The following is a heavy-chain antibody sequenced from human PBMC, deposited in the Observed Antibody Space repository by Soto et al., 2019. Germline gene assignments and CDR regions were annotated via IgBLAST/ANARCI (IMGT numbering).Heavy chain of an antibody. Sequence: SETMSLTCTVSGGSISSGGYYWSWIRQHPGKGLEWIGYIYYSGSTHYNPSLKSRVTISVDTSKNQFSLKLSSVTAADTAVYYCARGAWNWNFDYWGQGTLVTVSS. D-gene: IGHD1-1*01. J-gene: IGHJ4*02. V-gene: IGHV4-31*03. CDR3: ARGAWNWNFDY. CDR1: GGSISSGGYY. CDR2: IYYSGST.